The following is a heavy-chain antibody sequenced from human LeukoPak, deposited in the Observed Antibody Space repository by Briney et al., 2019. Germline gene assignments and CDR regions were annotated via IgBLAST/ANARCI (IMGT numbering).Heavy chain of an antibody. CDR3: AKDMGPRYSYGSFFGY. D-gene: IGHD5-18*01. CDR2: ISYDGSNK. J-gene: IGHJ4*02. Sequence: PGGSLRLSCAASGFTFSSYGMHWVRQAPGKGLEWVAVISYDGSNKYYADSVKGRFTISRDNAKNSLYLQMNSLRAEDTALYYCAKDMGPRYSYGSFFGYWGQGTLVTVSS. CDR1: GFTFSSYG. V-gene: IGHV3-30*18.